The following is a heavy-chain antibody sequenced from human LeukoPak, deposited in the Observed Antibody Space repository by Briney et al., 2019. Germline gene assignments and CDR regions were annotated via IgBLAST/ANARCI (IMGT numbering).Heavy chain of an antibody. J-gene: IGHJ4*02. Sequence: LETLSLTCTVSGGSISSYYWSWIRQPPGKGLEWIGYIYYSGSTNYNPSLKSRVTISVDTSKNQFSLKLSSVTAADTAVYYCARGKCSFGRWGQGTLVTVSS. CDR3: ARGKCSFGR. CDR1: GGSISSYY. CDR2: IYYSGST. D-gene: IGHD2-15*01. V-gene: IGHV4-59*01.